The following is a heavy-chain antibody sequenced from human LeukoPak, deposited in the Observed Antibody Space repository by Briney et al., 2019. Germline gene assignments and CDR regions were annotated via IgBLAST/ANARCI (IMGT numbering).Heavy chain of an antibody. D-gene: IGHD3-22*01. J-gene: IGHJ4*02. CDR3: ARFPADYYDSSGPFDY. CDR1: GGSISSGDYY. CDR2: IYYSGST. Sequence: PSETPSLTCTVSGGSISSGDYYWSWIRQPPGKGLEWIGYIYYSGSTYYNPSLKSRVTISVDTSKNQFSLKLSSVTAADTAVYYCARFPADYYDSSGPFDYWGQGTLVTVSS. V-gene: IGHV4-30-4*01.